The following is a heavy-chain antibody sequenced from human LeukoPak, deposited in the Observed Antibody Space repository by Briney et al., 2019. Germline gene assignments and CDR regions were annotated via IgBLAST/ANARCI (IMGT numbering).Heavy chain of an antibody. V-gene: IGHV3-48*03. Sequence: GGSLRLSCAASGFTFCSFEMHCVAPAPGKGLVGVSYISSSGSTIYYPDSVKGRFTISRDNAKNSLYLQMNSLRAEDTAVYYCARDQFDSSGWFDYWGQGTLVTVSS. CDR2: ISSSGSTI. CDR1: GFTFCSFE. J-gene: IGHJ4*02. D-gene: IGHD6-19*01. CDR3: ARDQFDSSGWFDY.